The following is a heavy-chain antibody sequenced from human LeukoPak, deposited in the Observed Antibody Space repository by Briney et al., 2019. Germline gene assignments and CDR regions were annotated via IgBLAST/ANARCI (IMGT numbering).Heavy chain of an antibody. CDR2: MNPNSGNT. CDR3: ARVTTSEYYFDY. CDR1: GYTFTSYD. Sequence: ASVKVSCKASGYTFTSYDINWVRQATGQGLEWMGWMNPNSGNTGYAQKFQGRVTMTRNTSISTAYMELSSLRSEDTALYYCARVTTSEYYFDYWGQGTLVTVSS. V-gene: IGHV1-8*01. J-gene: IGHJ4*02. D-gene: IGHD3-22*01.